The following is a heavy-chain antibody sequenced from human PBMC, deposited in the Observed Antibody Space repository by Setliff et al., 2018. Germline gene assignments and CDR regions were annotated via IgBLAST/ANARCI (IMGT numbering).Heavy chain of an antibody. J-gene: IGHJ4*02. V-gene: IGHV1-2*02. CDR3: TTVGHIGGFRLFDY. CDR1: GNRFTDYF. Sequence: GASVKVSCKASGNRFTDYFLHWVRQAPGQGLEWMGWINPNSGDTHSAQKFQGRVTMTRDTSINTAYMELNSLKTDDTAVYYCTTVGHIGGFRLFDYWGQGALVTVSS. D-gene: IGHD4-17*01. CDR2: INPNSGDT.